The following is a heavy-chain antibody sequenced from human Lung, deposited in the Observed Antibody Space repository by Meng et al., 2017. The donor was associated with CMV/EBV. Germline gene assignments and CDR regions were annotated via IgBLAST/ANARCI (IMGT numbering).Heavy chain of an antibody. Sequence: SVXVSXXASGYTFSYYDIIWVRQASGQGLEWVGWMNPNRGNTAYAQKFQGRVTMTRDTSTSIAYMELSSLRSGDTAVYYCARGQVQCSTINCHDYRFSGMDVWGQGTXVTVSS. V-gene: IGHV1-8*01. D-gene: IGHD2/OR15-2a*01. CDR1: GYTFSYYD. J-gene: IGHJ6*02. CDR3: ARGQVQCSTINCHDYRFSGMDV. CDR2: MNPNRGNT.